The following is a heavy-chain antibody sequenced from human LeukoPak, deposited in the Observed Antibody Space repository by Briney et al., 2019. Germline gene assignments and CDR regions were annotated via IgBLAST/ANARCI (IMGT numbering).Heavy chain of an antibody. CDR2: ISGSGGDT. J-gene: IGHJ4*02. D-gene: IGHD4-17*01. V-gene: IGHV3-23*01. CDR3: AKGGVYGDYYFDY. Sequence: GGSLRLSCAASGFPFSTYAMSWVRQAPGKGLEWVSVISGSGGDTYYADSVKGRFTISGDNSKNTVYLQMNSLRAEDTALYYCAKGGVYGDYYFDYWGQGTLVTVSS. CDR1: GFPFSTYA.